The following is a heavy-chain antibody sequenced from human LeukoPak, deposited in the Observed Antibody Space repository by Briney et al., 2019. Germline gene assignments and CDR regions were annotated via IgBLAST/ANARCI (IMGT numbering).Heavy chain of an antibody. V-gene: IGHV1-8*02. CDR1: GYTFTGYY. CDR3: SSGRRHTIFGVVQPQYYFDY. CDR2: INPNSGNT. J-gene: IGHJ4*02. Sequence: ASVKVSCKASGYTFTGYYIHWVRQAPGQGLEWMGWINPNSGNTGYAQKFQGRVTMTRNTSISTAYMELSSLRSEDTAVYYCSSGRRHTIFGVVQPQYYFDYWGQGTLVTVSS. D-gene: IGHD3-3*01.